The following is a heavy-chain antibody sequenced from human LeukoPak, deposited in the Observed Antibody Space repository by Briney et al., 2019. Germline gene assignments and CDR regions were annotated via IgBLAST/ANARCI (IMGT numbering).Heavy chain of an antibody. CDR1: GFTFSSYS. Sequence: GGSLRLSCAASGFTFSSYSMNWVRQAPGKGLEWVSYISSSSSTIYYADSVKGRFTISRDNSKNTLYLQMNSLRAEDTAVYYCATPPYYCSGGSCYPAIDDYWGQGTLVTVSS. CDR2: ISSSSSTI. D-gene: IGHD2-15*01. J-gene: IGHJ4*02. CDR3: ATPPYYCSGGSCYPAIDDY. V-gene: IGHV3-48*01.